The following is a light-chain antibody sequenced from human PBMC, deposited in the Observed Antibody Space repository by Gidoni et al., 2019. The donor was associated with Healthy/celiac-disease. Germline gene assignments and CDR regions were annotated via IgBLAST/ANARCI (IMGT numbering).Light chain of an antibody. CDR2: GAS. J-gene: IGKJ4*01. V-gene: IGKV3-15*01. CDR3: QQYNNWPPLLT. Sequence: EIVMTQSPATLSVSPGERATLSCRASQSVSSNLAWYQQKPGQAPRLLIYGASTRATGIPARFSGSGSVTEFTLTISSLQSEDFAVYYCQQYNNWPPLLTFGGGTKVEIK. CDR1: QSVSSN.